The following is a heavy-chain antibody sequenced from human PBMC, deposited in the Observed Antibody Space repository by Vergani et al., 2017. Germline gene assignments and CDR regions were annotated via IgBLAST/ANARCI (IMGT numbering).Heavy chain of an antibody. D-gene: IGHD3-10*01. CDR2: IWYDGSNK. CDR3: ARWGVAGTRTGRAQIDC. V-gene: IGHV3-33*01. J-gene: IGHJ4*02. Sequence: QVQLVESGGGVVQPGRSLRLSCAASGFTFSSYGMHWVRQAPGKGLEWVAVIWYDGSNKYYADTVKGRFTISRDTSKNTLYLQMSSLRAEDTAVYYCARWGVAGTRTGRAQIDCWGQGTLVAVSS. CDR1: GFTFSSYG.